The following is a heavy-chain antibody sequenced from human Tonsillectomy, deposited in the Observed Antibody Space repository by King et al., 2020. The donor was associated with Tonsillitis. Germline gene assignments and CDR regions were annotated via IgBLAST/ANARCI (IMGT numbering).Heavy chain of an antibody. CDR2: ISSSSSYI. Sequence: VQLVESGGGLVKPGGSLRLSCAASGFTFSSYSMNWVRQAPGKGLEWVSSISSSSSYIYYADSVKGRFTISRDNAKNSLYLQMISLRAEDTAVYYCARVPTYYDILTGYYYYYGMDVWGQGTTVTVSS. J-gene: IGHJ6*02. CDR1: GFTFSSYS. V-gene: IGHV3-21*01. CDR3: ARVPTYYDILTGYYYYYGMDV. D-gene: IGHD3-9*01.